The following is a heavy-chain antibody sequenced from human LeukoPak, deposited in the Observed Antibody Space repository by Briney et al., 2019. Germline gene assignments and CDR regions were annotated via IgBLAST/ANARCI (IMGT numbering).Heavy chain of an antibody. CDR1: GYTFTGYY. J-gene: IGHJ5*02. Sequence: ASVKVSCKASGYTFTGYYMHWLRQAPGQGLEWMGRINPNSGGTNYAQKFQGRVTMTRDTSISTAYMELSRLRSDDTAVYYCASFGYYDSSGYPNWFDPWGQGTLVTVSS. CDR2: INPNSGGT. D-gene: IGHD3-22*01. V-gene: IGHV1-2*06. CDR3: ASFGYYDSSGYPNWFDP.